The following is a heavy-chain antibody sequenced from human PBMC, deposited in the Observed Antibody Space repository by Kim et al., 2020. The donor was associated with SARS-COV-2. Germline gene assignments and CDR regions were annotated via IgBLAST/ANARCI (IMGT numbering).Heavy chain of an antibody. CDR3: ARGPTWTFWYFDD. Sequence: GGSLRLSCAASGFPFSKYWMAWVRQAPGKGLEWVANIKWDGSEKFYVDSVKGRFTISRDNTNNVLYLQMTDLRVDDTAVYSCARGPTWTFWYFDDGGRGT. CDR1: GFPFSKYW. V-gene: IGHV3-7*04. CDR2: IKWDGSEK. J-gene: IGHJ4*02.